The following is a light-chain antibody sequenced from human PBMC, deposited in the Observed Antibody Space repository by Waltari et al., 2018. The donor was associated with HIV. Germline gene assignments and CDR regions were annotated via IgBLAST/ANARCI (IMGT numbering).Light chain of an antibody. CDR3: CSYAGDTTFV. V-gene: IGLV2-23*02. J-gene: IGLJ1*01. CDR1: SGDVGAY. CDR2: DVT. Sequence: QSALTQPASVSGSPGQSITISCTGTSGDVGAYVSWYQQHPNKAPKPMIYDVTKRPSWVSIRFSGSKSGNTASLTLSGLQAEDEADYYCCSYAGDTTFVFGTGTKVTVL.